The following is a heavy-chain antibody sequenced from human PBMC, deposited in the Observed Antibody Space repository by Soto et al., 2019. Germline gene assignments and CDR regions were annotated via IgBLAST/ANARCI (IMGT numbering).Heavy chain of an antibody. D-gene: IGHD3-22*01. V-gene: IGHV4-59*02. CDR2: NYYAGND. CDR1: GGAVRNYC. J-gene: IGHJ5*02. Sequence: SNSLSLACSVSGGAVRNYCWSWVRQPPGKRLEWMGDNYYAGNDAYSADRRGRYCISVGTSKHKFSVKLTSVTAADTAVYYLTKDRHRHRSGLPTFDPRSHRILVTVAS. CDR3: TKDRHRHRSGLPTFDP.